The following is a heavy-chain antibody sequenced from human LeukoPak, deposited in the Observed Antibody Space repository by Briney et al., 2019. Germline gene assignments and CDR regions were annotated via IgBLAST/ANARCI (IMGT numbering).Heavy chain of an antibody. D-gene: IGHD3-9*01. CDR3: ARDRYYDILTGYYNHDAFDI. J-gene: IGHJ3*02. V-gene: IGHV1-18*01. CDR1: GYTFTSYG. Sequence: ASVKVSCKASGYTFTSYGISWVRQAPGQGLEWMGWISAYNGNTNYAQKLQGRVTMTTDTSTSTAYMELRSLRSDDTAVYYCARDRYYDILTGYYNHDAFDIWGQGTMVTVSS. CDR2: ISAYNGNT.